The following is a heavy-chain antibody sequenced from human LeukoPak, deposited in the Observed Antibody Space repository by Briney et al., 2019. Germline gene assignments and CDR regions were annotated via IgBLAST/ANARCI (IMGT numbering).Heavy chain of an antibody. CDR2: INCNGGST. Sequence: GGSLRLSCAASGFTFDDYGMRWVRQAPGKGLEWVSDINCNGGSTGYADSVKGRFTISRDNAKNSLYLQMNSLRAEDSSWYCCAIAIYSSSSLWAGPFDYWGQGTLLTVSS. CDR1: GFTFDDYG. CDR3: AIAIYSSSSLWAGPFDY. D-gene: IGHD6-6*01. J-gene: IGHJ4*02. V-gene: IGHV3-20*04.